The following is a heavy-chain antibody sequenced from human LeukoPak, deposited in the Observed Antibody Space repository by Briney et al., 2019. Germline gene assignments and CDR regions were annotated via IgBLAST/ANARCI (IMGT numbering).Heavy chain of an antibody. J-gene: IGHJ4*02. Sequence: PGGSLRLSCAASGFTFSDHYMDWVRQAPGKGLEWVGRTRNKANSYTTEYAASVKGGFTISRDDSKNSLYLQMNSLKTEDTAVYYCARVAGQQWLVRGDYFDYWGQGALVTVSS. D-gene: IGHD6-19*01. CDR1: GFTFSDHY. V-gene: IGHV3-72*01. CDR3: ARVAGQQWLVRGDYFDY. CDR2: TRNKANSYTT.